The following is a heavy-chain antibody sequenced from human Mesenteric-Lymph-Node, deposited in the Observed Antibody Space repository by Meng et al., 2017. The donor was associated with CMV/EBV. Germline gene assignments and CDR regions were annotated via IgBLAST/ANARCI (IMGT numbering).Heavy chain of an antibody. V-gene: IGHV3-21*04. CDR1: GFTFSSYS. CDR2: ISSSSSYI. CDR3: AKSPKGDYYYYSMDV. J-gene: IGHJ6*02. Sequence: GESLKISCAASGFTFSSYSMNWVRQAPGKGLEWVSSISSSSSYIYYADSVKGRFTISRDNAKNSLYLQMNSLRAGDTAVYYCAKSPKGDYYYYSMDVWGQGTTVTVSS.